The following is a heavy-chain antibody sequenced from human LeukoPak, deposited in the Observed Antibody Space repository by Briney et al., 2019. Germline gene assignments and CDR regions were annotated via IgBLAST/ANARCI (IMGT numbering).Heavy chain of an antibody. D-gene: IGHD1-26*01. CDR2: INPSGGSA. J-gene: IGHJ4*02. CDR3: ARERGELHRELDS. Sequence: ASVTVSCNASGSTFTIHIKHWVWNAPGQGLQWMGMINPSGGSAIYAQKFQGRVTMTSDTSTSTVYMERRSLRSEDTALYFCARERGELHRELDSWGQGTLVTVSS. CDR1: GSTFTIHI. V-gene: IGHV1-46*01.